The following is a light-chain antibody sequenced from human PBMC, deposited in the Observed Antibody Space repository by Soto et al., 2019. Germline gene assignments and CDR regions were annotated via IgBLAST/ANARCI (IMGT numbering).Light chain of an antibody. J-gene: IGKJ3*01. CDR1: QAVNNY. Sequence: DIQMTQSPSSLSASVGDRVTITCRASQAVNNYLAWYQQKPGRAPKLLIYAASTLQSGVQSRFSGGGSGTDFTLTISSLQPEDVATYYCQKYNNGPPATFGPGTKV. CDR3: QKYNNGPPAT. CDR2: AAS. V-gene: IGKV1-27*01.